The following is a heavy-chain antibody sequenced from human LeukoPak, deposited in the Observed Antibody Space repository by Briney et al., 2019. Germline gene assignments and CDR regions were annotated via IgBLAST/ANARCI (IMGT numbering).Heavy chain of an antibody. CDR1: GFTFSSYW. CDR3: ARDLGYDILTGYFDY. D-gene: IGHD3-9*01. Sequence: PGGSLRLSCAASGFTFSSYWMSWVRQAPGKGLEWVANIKQDGSEKYYVDSVKGRFTISRDNAKNSLYLQMNSLRAEDTAVFYCARDLGYDILTGYFDYWGQGTLVTVSS. CDR2: IKQDGSEK. J-gene: IGHJ4*02. V-gene: IGHV3-7*01.